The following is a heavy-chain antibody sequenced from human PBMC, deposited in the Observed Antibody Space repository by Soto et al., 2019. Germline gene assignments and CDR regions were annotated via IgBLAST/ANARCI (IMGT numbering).Heavy chain of an antibody. CDR2: ISSRSNYI. D-gene: IGHD5-12*01. Sequence: GGSLRLSCAASGFTFSTYNMTWVRQAPGKGLEWVSSISSRSNYIYYADSLKGRFTVSRDNAKNSLYLQMNSLRAEDTAVYYCTREENYSGYDLGTLDNWGQGTQVTVSS. V-gene: IGHV3-21*01. J-gene: IGHJ4*02. CDR1: GFTFSTYN. CDR3: TREENYSGYDLGTLDN.